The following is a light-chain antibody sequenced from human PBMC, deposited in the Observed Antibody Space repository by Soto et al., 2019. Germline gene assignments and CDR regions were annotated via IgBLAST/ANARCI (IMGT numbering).Light chain of an antibody. V-gene: IGKV2-28*01. J-gene: IGKJ5*01. CDR2: LGS. Sequence: DIVMTQSPLSLPVTPGEPASISCRSSQILLHSNGYTYLDWYLQKPGQSPQLLIYLGSNRASGVPDRFSGSGSGTDFTLKISRVEAEDVGVYYCMQALQTPTFGQGTRLEIK. CDR3: MQALQTPT. CDR1: QILLHSNGYTY.